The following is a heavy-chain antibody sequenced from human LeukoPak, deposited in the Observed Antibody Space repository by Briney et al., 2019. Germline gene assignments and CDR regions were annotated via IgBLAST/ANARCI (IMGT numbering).Heavy chain of an antibody. CDR2: INHSGST. CDR1: GGSFSGYY. Sequence: PSEALSLTCAVYGGSFSGYYWSWIRQPTGKGLEWIGEINHSGSTNYNPSLKSRVTISVDTSKNQFSLKLISVTAADTAVYYCARLKYYYDSSGYLLFDYWGQGTLVTVSS. D-gene: IGHD3-22*01. CDR3: ARLKYYYDSSGYLLFDY. J-gene: IGHJ4*02. V-gene: IGHV4-34*01.